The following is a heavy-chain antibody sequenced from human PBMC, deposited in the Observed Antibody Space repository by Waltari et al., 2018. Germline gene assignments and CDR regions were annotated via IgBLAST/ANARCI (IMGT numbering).Heavy chain of an antibody. CDR2: IYYSGNT. J-gene: IGHJ4*02. CDR1: GGAISSSSYC. CDR3: ARVVDYDILTGRMYYFDY. Sequence: QLQLQESGPGLVKPSETLSLPCTVSGGAISSSSYCWCWIRQPTGKGLEWIGSIYYSGNTYYNPSLKSRVTISVDTSKNQFSLNLTSVTAADTAVYYCARVVDYDILTGRMYYFDYWGQGTLVTVSS. V-gene: IGHV4-39*07. D-gene: IGHD3-9*01.